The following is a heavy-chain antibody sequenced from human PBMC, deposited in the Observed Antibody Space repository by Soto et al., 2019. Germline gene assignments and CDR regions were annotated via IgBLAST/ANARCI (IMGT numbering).Heavy chain of an antibody. Sequence: SETLSLTCTVSGGSISSYYWSWIRQPPGKGLEWIGYIYYSGSTNYNPSLKSRVTISVDTSKNQFSLKLSSVTAADTAVYYCARNSPIQHVVPAAIGYYYYYYMDVWGKGTTVTVSS. J-gene: IGHJ6*03. V-gene: IGHV4-59*08. CDR2: IYYSGST. CDR3: ARNSPIQHVVPAAIGYYYYYYMDV. CDR1: GGSISSYY. D-gene: IGHD2-2*02.